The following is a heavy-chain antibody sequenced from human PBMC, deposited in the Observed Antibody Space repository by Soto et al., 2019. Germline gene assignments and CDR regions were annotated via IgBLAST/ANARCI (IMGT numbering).Heavy chain of an antibody. D-gene: IGHD5-12*01. CDR2: MNPKSGNT. Sequence: VSVKVSCKASGYTFTNNDINWVRQATGQRPEWMGWMNPKSGNTGYAQRFQGRVSMTRDNSITTAYMELRGLRSDDTAAYYCARAPVDRYSADYFDNWGQGTLVTVSS. CDR1: GYTFTNND. V-gene: IGHV1-8*01. J-gene: IGHJ4*02. CDR3: ARAPVDRYSADYFDN.